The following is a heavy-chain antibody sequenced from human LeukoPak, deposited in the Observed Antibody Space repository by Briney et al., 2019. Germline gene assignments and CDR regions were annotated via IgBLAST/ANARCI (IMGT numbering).Heavy chain of an antibody. V-gene: IGHV4-39*07. D-gene: IGHD3-3*01. Sequence: SETLSLTCTVSGGSISRSRDYWGWIRQPPGKGLEWIGRIYYSGSTYYNPSLKSRVTISVDTSKNQFSLKLSSVTAADTAVYYCARASNRITIFGVDTYYFDYWGQGTLVTVSS. CDR1: GGSISRSRDY. CDR2: IYYSGST. J-gene: IGHJ4*02. CDR3: ARASNRITIFGVDTYYFDY.